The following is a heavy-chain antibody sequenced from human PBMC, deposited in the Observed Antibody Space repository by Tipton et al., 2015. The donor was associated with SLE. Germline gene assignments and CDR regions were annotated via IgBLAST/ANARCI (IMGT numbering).Heavy chain of an antibody. J-gene: IGHJ6*03. D-gene: IGHD3-3*01. CDR3: VRNLPWPAVGVGRYDYYYMDV. Sequence: LRLSCTVSGGSISKYYWSWIRQPPGKGLEWIGYVYNSGSTNYNPSLKSRVTISVDTSKNQFSLKMNSVTVADTAVYYCVRNLPWPAVGVGRYDYYYMDVWGEGTTVTVSS. V-gene: IGHV4-59*01. CDR2: VYNSGST. CDR1: GGSISKYY.